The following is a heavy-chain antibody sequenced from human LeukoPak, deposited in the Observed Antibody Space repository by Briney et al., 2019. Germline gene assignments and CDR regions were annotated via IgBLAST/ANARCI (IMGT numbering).Heavy chain of an antibody. CDR1: GYSFTSSW. Sequence: GEPLKISCQASGYSFTSSWIGWARQMPGKGLEWMAIINPGDSDTRYSPSFQGQVTISADKSISTVYLQWGSLKASDTAMYYCARQPGAGWFDPWGQGTLVTVSS. CDR2: INPGDSDT. J-gene: IGHJ5*02. V-gene: IGHV5-51*01. CDR3: ARQPGAGWFDP. D-gene: IGHD3-10*01.